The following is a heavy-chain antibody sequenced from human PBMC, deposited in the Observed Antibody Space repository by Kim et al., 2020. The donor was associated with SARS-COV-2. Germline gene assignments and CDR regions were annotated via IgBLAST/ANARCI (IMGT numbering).Heavy chain of an antibody. D-gene: IGHD4-17*01. CDR2: IIPIFGTA. Sequence: SVKVSCKASGGTFSSYAISWVRQAPGQGLEWMGGIIPIFGTANYAQKFQGRVTITADESTSTAYMELSSLRSEDTAVYYCARLVTTPIGGNYWGQGTLVTVSS. CDR3: ARLVTTPIGGNY. J-gene: IGHJ4*02. CDR1: GGTFSSYA. V-gene: IGHV1-69*13.